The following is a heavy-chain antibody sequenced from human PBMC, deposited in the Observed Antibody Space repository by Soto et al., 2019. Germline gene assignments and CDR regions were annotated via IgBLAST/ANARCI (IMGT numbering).Heavy chain of an antibody. CDR3: AKDLGFSGYDFDWYFDL. D-gene: IGHD3-22*01. J-gene: IGHJ2*01. V-gene: IGHV3-23*01. CDR2: ISGRGHMT. Sequence: EMQLLVSGGRLVPPGGSLRLSCAASGFNFRSYAMNWVRQVPGKGLDWVSGISGRGHMTFYADSVKGRFTISRDNSKTTVFLQMNSLRPEDTAIYYCAKDLGFSGYDFDWYFDLWGRGTLVTVSS. CDR1: GFNFRSYA.